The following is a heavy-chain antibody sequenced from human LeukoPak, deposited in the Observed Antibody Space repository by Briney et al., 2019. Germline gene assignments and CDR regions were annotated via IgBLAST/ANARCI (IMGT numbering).Heavy chain of an antibody. CDR1: GYTFTNYW. CDR3: ARHLDYFYYMDV. Sequence: GESLKISCKGSGYTFTNYWIGWVRQMPGKGLEWMGIMYPGDSDTRYSPSFQGQVTISADKSISTAYLQWTSLKASDTAIYYCARHLDYFYYMDVWGKGTTVTISS. CDR2: MYPGDSDT. J-gene: IGHJ6*03. V-gene: IGHV5-51*01.